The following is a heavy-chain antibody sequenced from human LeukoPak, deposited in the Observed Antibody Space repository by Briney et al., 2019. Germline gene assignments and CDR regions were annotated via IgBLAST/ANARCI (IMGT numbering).Heavy chain of an antibody. D-gene: IGHD3-10*01. CDR3: ARALGFGYFNY. V-gene: IGHV4-59*11. CDR2: IYYSGST. Sequence: SETLSLTCIVYGGSFSSHYWSWIRQPPGKGLEWIGYIYYSGSTNFNPSLKSRVTISVDTSKNQFSLKLSSVTAADTAVYYCARALGFGYFNYWGQGTLVTVSS. CDR1: GGSFSSHY. J-gene: IGHJ4*02.